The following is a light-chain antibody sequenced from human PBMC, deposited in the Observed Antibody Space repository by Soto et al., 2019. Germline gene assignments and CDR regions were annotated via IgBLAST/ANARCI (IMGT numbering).Light chain of an antibody. Sequence: QAVVTQEPSFSVSPGRTVTLTCGLSSGSVSTSYYPSWYQQTPGQAPRTLIYNTNTRSSGVPDRFSGSILGNKAALTITGAKPDDESDYYCVLYMGSGIWVFGGGNKLTVL. CDR1: SGSVSTSYY. CDR3: VLYMGSGIWV. CDR2: NTN. V-gene: IGLV8-61*01. J-gene: IGLJ3*02.